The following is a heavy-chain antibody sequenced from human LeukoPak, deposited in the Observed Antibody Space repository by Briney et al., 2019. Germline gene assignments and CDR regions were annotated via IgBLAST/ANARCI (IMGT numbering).Heavy chain of an antibody. J-gene: IGHJ3*02. CDR2: IVDGSGNT. CDR3: ARESNTIPDAFDI. CDR1: GFTFTSSA. D-gene: IGHD3-3*01. V-gene: IGHV1-58*02. Sequence: TSVKVSCKASGFTFTSSAMQWVRQARGQRLEWIGWIVDGSGNTNYAQKFQERVTITRDMSTSTAYMELSSLRSEDTAVYYCARESNTIPDAFDIWGQGTMVTVSS.